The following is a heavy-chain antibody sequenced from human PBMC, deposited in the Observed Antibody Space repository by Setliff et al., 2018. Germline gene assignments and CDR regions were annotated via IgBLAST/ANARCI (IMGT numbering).Heavy chain of an antibody. V-gene: IGHV1-18*01. CDR2: ISAYNGNT. Sequence: PGASVKVSCKASGYTFTSYGISWVRQAPGQGLEWMGWISAYNGNTNYAQKLQGRVTMTTDTSTSTAYMELRSLRSDDTAVYYCARASFGWLPPLRADFDYWGQGTLVTVSS. CDR1: GYTFTSYG. J-gene: IGHJ4*02. CDR3: ARASFGWLPPLRADFDY. D-gene: IGHD3-9*01.